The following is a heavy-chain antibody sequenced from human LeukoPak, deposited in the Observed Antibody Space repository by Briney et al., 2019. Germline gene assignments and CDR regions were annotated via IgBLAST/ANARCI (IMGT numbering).Heavy chain of an antibody. J-gene: IGHJ4*02. Sequence: SETLSLTCAVYGGSFSGYYWSWIRQPPGKGLEWIGEINHSGSTNYNPSLKSRVTISVDTSKNQFSLKLSSVTAADTAVYYCARGRSSGWYLVVPDYWGQGTLVTVSS. V-gene: IGHV4-34*01. CDR1: GGSFSGYY. CDR2: INHSGST. CDR3: ARGRSSGWYLVVPDY. D-gene: IGHD6-19*01.